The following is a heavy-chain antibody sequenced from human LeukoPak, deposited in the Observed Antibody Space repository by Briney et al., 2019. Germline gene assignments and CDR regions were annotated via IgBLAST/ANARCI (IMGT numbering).Heavy chain of an antibody. CDR3: AKGMTTGPRSVYHYMDV. CDR2: LWYDGSNE. D-gene: IGHD4-17*01. V-gene: IGHV3-33*06. Sequence: PGGSLRLSCVVSGFTFRSYGMHWVRQAPGKGLEWLSLLWYDGSNEYYADSVKGRFTISRDNSKNTLYLQMNSLRAEDTAVYYCAKGMTTGPRSVYHYMDVWGKGTTVTVSS. CDR1: GFTFRSYG. J-gene: IGHJ6*03.